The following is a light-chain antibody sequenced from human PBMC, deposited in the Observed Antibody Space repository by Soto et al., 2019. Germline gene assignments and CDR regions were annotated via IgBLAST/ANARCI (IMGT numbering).Light chain of an antibody. Sequence: EVVMTQSPATLSVSPGDRATLSCRASQSVSNYLAWYQQKPGQAPRLLIYGASTRATGIQARFSGSGSGTEFTLTISSLQSEDFAVYYCQQYNNWPPWTFGQGTKVEIK. CDR3: QQYNNWPPWT. J-gene: IGKJ1*01. V-gene: IGKV3-15*01. CDR1: QSVSNY. CDR2: GAS.